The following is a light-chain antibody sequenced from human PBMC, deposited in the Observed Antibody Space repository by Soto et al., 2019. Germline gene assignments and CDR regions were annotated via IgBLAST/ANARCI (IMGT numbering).Light chain of an antibody. CDR3: SSYTSSSTLVV. CDR2: DVS. V-gene: IGLV2-14*01. J-gene: IGLJ2*01. CDR1: SSDVGGYNY. Sequence: QSVLTQPASVSGSPGQSITISCTGTSSDVGGYNYVSWYQQHPGKAPKLMIYDVSNRPSGVSNRFSGSKSGNTASLTISVLQPEDEADYYCSSYTSSSTLVVFGGGTKLTVL.